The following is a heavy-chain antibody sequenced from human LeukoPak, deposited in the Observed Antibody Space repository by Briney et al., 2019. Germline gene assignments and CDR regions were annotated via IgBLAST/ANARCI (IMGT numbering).Heavy chain of an antibody. V-gene: IGHV1-2*02. Sequence: ASVKVSCKASGYTFTGYYMHWVRQAPGQGLEWMGWINPNSGGTNYAQKFQGRVTMTRDTSISTAYMELSRLRSDDTAVYYCARDRSDYYYYYYMDVWGKGTTVTVSS. J-gene: IGHJ6*03. CDR2: INPNSGGT. CDR3: ARDRSDYYYYYYMDV. CDR1: GYTFTGYY.